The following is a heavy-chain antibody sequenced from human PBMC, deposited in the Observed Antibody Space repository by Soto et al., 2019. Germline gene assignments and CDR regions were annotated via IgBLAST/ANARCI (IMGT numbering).Heavy chain of an antibody. CDR3: AKGDGGYHSFCEH. V-gene: IGHV3-23*01. CDR2: ISGVDGST. J-gene: IGHJ4*02. CDR1: GFSFSSYA. Sequence: EVQLLESGGVLVQPGGSLRLSCVASGFSFSSYAMSWVRQAPGKGLEWVSVISGVDGSTYYAESVKGRFTISRDNSKKTLFLLMNSLRAEDTAVYYCAKGDGGYHSFCEHWGQGTLVTVSS. D-gene: IGHD3-22*01.